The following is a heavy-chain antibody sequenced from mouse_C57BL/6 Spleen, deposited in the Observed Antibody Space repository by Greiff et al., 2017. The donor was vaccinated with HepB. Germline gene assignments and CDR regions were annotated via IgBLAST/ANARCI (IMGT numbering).Heavy chain of an antibody. Sequence: EVQRVESGPGLVKPSQSLSLTCSVTGYSITSGYYWNWIRQFPGNKLEWMGYISYDGSNNYNPSLKNRISITRYTSKNTFFLKLNSVTTEDTATYYCASYYGSAYAMDYWGQGTSVTVSS. J-gene: IGHJ4*01. CDR2: ISYDGSN. V-gene: IGHV3-6*01. CDR1: GYSITSGYY. CDR3: ASYYGSAYAMDY. D-gene: IGHD1-1*01.